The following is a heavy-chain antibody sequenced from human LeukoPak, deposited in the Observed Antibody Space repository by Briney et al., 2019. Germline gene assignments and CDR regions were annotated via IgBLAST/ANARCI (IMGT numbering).Heavy chain of an antibody. CDR2: INAGNGNT. CDR1: GYTFTSYA. CDR3: ARSLEGYYGMDV. V-gene: IGHV1-3*01. J-gene: IGHJ6*02. Sequence: GASVKVSCKASGYTFTSYAMHWVRQAPGQRLEWMGWINAGNGNTKYSQKFQGRVTITRDTSASTAYMELSSLRSEDTAVYYCARSLEGYYGMDVWGQGTTVTVSS.